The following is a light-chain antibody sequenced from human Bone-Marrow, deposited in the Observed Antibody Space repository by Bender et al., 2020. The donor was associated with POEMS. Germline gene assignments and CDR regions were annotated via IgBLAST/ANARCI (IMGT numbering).Light chain of an antibody. CDR1: NSDVGGYKY. V-gene: IGLV2-8*01. CDR3: CSYADNSVWV. CDR2: EVN. J-gene: IGLJ3*02. Sequence: QSALTQPPSASGSPGQSVTISCTGTNSDVGGYKYVSWYQQHPGKVPKVMIYEVNKRPSGVPDRFSGSKSGNTASLTVSGLQAEDEADYYCCSYADNSVWVFGGGTKLTVL.